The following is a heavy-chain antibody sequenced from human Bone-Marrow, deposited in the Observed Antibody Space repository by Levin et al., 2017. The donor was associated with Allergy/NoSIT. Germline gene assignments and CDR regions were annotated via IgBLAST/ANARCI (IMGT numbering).Heavy chain of an antibody. Sequence: PGGSLRLSCEASGFGFTNAWMAWVRQAPGKGLEWLGRIKSNNNGGTADYAASVDGRFTLSRADSKKTIYLQMHSLKTEDTAVYYCTTDWWRDPWGQGTVVTVS. V-gene: IGHV3-15*01. CDR1: GFGFTNAW. J-gene: IGHJ5*02. CDR2: IKSNNNGGTA. CDR3: TTDWWRDP. D-gene: IGHD2-15*01.